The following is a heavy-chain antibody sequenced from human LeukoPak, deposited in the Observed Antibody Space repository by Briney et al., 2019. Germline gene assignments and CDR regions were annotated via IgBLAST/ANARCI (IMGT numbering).Heavy chain of an antibody. Sequence: GASVKVSCMASGGTFSSYAISWVRQAPGQGLEWMGRIIPIFGIANYAQKFQGRVTITADKSTSTAYMELSSLRSEDTAVYYCAREDQLAPFDYWGQGTLVTVSS. D-gene: IGHD6-6*01. CDR2: IIPIFGIA. CDR3: AREDQLAPFDY. J-gene: IGHJ4*02. CDR1: GGTFSSYA. V-gene: IGHV1-69*04.